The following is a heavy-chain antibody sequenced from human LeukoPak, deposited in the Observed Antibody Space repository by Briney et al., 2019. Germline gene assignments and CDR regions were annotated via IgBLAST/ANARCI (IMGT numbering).Heavy chain of an antibody. Sequence: PGGSLRLSCAASGFSFSSHWMTWVRQAPGKGLEWVGHIKEDGTTKNYGDSVRGRFTISRDNTKNSLFLQLSSLGVDDTAVYYCVRDRGWFHFDLWGQGTLVTVSS. CDR2: IKEDGTTK. D-gene: IGHD3-10*01. J-gene: IGHJ4*02. CDR1: GFSFSSHW. V-gene: IGHV3-7*01. CDR3: VRDRGWFHFDL.